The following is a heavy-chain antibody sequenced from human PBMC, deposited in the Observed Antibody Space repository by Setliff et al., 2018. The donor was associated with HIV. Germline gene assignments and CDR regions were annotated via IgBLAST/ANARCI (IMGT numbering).Heavy chain of an antibody. D-gene: IGHD6-13*01. CDR3: AKAGSGYSGSNWFDP. J-gene: IGHJ5*02. Sequence: PGGSLRLSCAASGFTFSSYGIHWVRQAPGKGLEWVAVISPDETKKYYADSVKGRFSVSRDNTKKTVYLQMNSLTTEDTAVYYCAKAGSGYSGSNWFDPWGQGTLVTVSS. V-gene: IGHV3-30*19. CDR2: ISPDETKK. CDR1: GFTFSSYG.